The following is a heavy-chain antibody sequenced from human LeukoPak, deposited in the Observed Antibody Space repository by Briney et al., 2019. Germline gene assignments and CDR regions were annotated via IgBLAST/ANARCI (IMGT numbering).Heavy chain of an antibody. CDR1: VFIFSNSA. CDR2: ISGSGGVT. V-gene: IGHV3-23*01. CDR3: AKNGSGTSRAFDV. Sequence: GGSLRLSCAASVFIFSNSAMSWVRQAPGKGLEWVSAISGSGGVTYYRDSVKGRFTVCRDNSKNTLYLQKNSLREEGTVLYYCAKNGSGTSRAFDVWGQGTMVTVSS. D-gene: IGHD3-10*01. J-gene: IGHJ3*01.